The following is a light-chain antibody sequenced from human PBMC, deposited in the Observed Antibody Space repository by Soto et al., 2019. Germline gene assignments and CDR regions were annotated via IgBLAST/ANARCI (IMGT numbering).Light chain of an antibody. V-gene: IGLV1-40*01. CDR3: CSYAGGYTYL. J-gene: IGLJ1*01. CDR2: GNS. Sequence: QSVLTQPPSVSGAPGQRVTISCTGSSSNIGAGYDVHWYQQFPGTAPKLLIYGNSNRPSGVPDRFSGSKSGTSASLAITGLQAEDEADYFCCSYAGGYTYLFGTGTKLTVL. CDR1: SSNIGAGYD.